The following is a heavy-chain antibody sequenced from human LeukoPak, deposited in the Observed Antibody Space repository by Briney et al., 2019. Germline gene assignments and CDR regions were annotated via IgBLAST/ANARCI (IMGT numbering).Heavy chain of an antibody. CDR1: GGSISSYY. CDR2: IYYSGST. V-gene: IGHV4-59*01. D-gene: IGHD6-13*01. Sequence: PSETLSLTCTVSGGSISSYYWSWIRQPPRKGLEWIGYIYYSGSTNYNPSLKSRVTISVDTSKNQFSLKLSSVTAADTAVYYCARRYSSSWFFDYWGQGTLVTVSS. J-gene: IGHJ4*02. CDR3: ARRYSSSWFFDY.